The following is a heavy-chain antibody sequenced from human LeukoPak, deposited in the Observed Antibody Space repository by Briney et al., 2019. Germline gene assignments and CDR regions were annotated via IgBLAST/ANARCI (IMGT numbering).Heavy chain of an antibody. CDR3: ARDSLHSCSSTGCSVDY. Sequence: SETLSLTCTVSGGSISSTTYYWGWIRQPPGKGLEWIGSIYYTGSTYYNPSLKSRVTISVDTSKNQFSLQLSSVTAADTAVYYCARDSLHSCSSTGCSVDYWGQGTLVTASS. V-gene: IGHV4-39*07. J-gene: IGHJ4*02. CDR1: GGSISSTTYY. CDR2: IYYTGST. D-gene: IGHD2-2*01.